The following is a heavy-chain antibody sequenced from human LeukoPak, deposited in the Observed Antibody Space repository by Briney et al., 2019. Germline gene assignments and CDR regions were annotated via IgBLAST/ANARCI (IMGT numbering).Heavy chain of an antibody. CDR2: ISSSSSTI. CDR1: GFTFSSYS. D-gene: IGHD3-22*01. J-gene: IGHJ4*02. CDR3: ARSKGSGYYDSSGYSDY. Sequence: GGSLRLSCAASGFTFSSYSMNWVRQAPGKGLEWVSYISSSSSTIYYADSVKGRFTISRDNAKNSLYLQMNSLRAEDTAVYYCARSKGSGYYDSSGYSDYWGQGTLVAVSS. V-gene: IGHV3-48*01.